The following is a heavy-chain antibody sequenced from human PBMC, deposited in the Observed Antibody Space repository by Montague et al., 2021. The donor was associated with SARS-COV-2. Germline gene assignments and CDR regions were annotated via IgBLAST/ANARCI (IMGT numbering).Heavy chain of an antibody. CDR1: GASISNAFW. D-gene: IGHD6-13*01. V-gene: IGHV4-4*02. Sequence: SETLSLTCAVSGASISNAFWWSWVRQPPGKGLEWIGEIHHSGGSNYNPSLASRVTISLDYSKNQLSLMLSSVTAADTAMYYCPSHPVWQQLITWGQGTLV. J-gene: IGHJ5*02. CDR3: PSHPVWQQLIT. CDR2: IHHSGGS.